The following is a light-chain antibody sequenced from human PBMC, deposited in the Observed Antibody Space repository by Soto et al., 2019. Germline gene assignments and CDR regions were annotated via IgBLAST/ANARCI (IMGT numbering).Light chain of an antibody. CDR3: QQYNNWPPWT. CDR1: QSVSSN. Sequence: EIVMTQSPATLSVSPGERATLSCRASQSVSSNLAWYQQKPGLALRLLIYGASTRATGIPARFSGSGSGTEFTLTISSLQSEDFAVYYCQQYNNWPPWTFGQGTKVEIK. CDR2: GAS. J-gene: IGKJ1*01. V-gene: IGKV3-15*01.